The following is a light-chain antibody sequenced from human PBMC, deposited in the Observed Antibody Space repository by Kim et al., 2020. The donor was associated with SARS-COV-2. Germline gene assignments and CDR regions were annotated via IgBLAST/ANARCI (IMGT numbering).Light chain of an antibody. CDR2: SNN. CDR3: AAWDDSLSGYV. J-gene: IGLJ1*01. Sequence: GQRVTISCSGSSSNIGSNYVYWYHQLPGTAPKLLIYSNNQRPSGVPDRFSGSKSGTSASLAISGLRSEDEADYYCAAWDDSLSGYVFGTGTKVTVL. V-gene: IGLV1-47*02. CDR1: SSNIGSNY.